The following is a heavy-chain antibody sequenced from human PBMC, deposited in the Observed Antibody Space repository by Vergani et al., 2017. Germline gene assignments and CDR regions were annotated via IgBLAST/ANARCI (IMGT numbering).Heavy chain of an antibody. Sequence: EVMLVQSGAEVKKPGESLKISCKYSESSFISNEIAWVRQMSGQGLQWMGNINPIDSKIAYSPSFQGQAIMYLDKSITTAYLQWRSLKASDTAIYYCTRHVPCGDGACLHFDHWGQGTQVTVSS. CDR1: ESSFISNE. J-gene: IGHJ4*02. V-gene: IGHV5-51*01. CDR3: TRHVPCGDGACLHFDH. D-gene: IGHD2-21*01. CDR2: INPIDSKI.